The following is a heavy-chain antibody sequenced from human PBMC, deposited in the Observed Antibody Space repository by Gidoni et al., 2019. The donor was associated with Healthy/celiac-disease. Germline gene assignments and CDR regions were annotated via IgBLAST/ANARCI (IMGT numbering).Heavy chain of an antibody. Sequence: QVQLQESGPGLVKPSQTLSLTCTVSGGSISSGSYYWSWIRQPAGKGLEWIGRIYTSGSTNYNPSLKSRVTISVDTSKNQFSLKLSSVTAADTAVYYCARDPLAVPYYDYYMDVWGKGTTVTVSS. CDR3: ARDPLAVPYYDYYMDV. CDR2: IYTSGST. D-gene: IGHD6-19*01. V-gene: IGHV4-61*02. CDR1: GGSISSGSYY. J-gene: IGHJ6*03.